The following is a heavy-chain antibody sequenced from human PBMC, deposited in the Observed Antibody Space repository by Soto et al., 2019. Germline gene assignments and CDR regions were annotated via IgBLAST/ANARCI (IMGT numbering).Heavy chain of an antibody. CDR2: ISGGGGST. V-gene: IGHV3-23*01. Sequence: GGSLRLSCAASGFTFSSYAMSWVRQAPGKGLEWVSAISGGGGSTYYADSVKGRFTISRDNSENTLYLQMNSLRDEDTAVYYCARESRFLEWLSLNWFDPWGQGTLVTVSS. D-gene: IGHD3-3*01. J-gene: IGHJ5*02. CDR1: GFTFSSYA. CDR3: ARESRFLEWLSLNWFDP.